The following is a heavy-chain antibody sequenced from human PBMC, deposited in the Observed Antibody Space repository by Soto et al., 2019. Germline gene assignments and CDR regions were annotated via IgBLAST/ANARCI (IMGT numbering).Heavy chain of an antibody. CDR3: ASGPYSSSSSLDY. D-gene: IGHD6-6*01. V-gene: IGHV4-34*01. CDR1: GGSFSGYY. J-gene: IGHJ4*02. CDR2: INHSGST. Sequence: PSETLSRTCAVYGGSFSGYYWSWIRQPPGKGLEWIGEINHSGSTNYNPSLKSRVTISIDTSKNQFSLKLSSVTAADTAVYYCASGPYSSSSSLDYWGQGTLVTVSS.